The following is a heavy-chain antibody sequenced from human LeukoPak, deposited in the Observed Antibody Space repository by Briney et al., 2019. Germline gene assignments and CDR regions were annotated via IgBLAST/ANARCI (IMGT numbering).Heavy chain of an antibody. J-gene: IGHJ3*02. CDR2: ISSSGSTI. CDR1: GFTFSSYG. V-gene: IGHV3-48*04. CDR3: ASTHARYGAFDI. Sequence: GGSLRLSCAASGFTFSSYGMHWVRQAPGKGLEWVSYISSSGSTIYYADSVKGRFTISRDNAKNSLYLQMNSPRAEDTAVYYCASTHARYGAFDIWGQGTMVTVSS. D-gene: IGHD5-18*01.